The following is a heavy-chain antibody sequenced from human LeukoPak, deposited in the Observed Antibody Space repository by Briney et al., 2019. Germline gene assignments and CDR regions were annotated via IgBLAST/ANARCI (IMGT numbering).Heavy chain of an antibody. CDR3: ARAPNDVVSPHFDL. V-gene: IGHV3-74*01. Sequence: GGSLRLSCAASGFTFSSYGMHWVRQAPGKGLVWVSRINSDGSSTSYADSVKGRFTISRDNAKNTLYLQMNSLRAEGTAVYYCARAPNDVVSPHFDLWGRGTLVTVSS. CDR2: INSDGSST. CDR1: GFTFSSYG. J-gene: IGHJ2*01. D-gene: IGHD2-21*01.